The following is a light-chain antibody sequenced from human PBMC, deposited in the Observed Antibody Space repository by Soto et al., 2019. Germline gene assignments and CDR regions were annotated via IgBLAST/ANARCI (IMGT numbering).Light chain of an antibody. CDR3: QQYGSSPPWT. CDR2: GAS. V-gene: IGKV3-20*01. CDR1: QSVSSSY. J-gene: IGKJ1*01. Sequence: EIVLTQSPGTLSLSPGERATLSCRASQSVSSSYLAWYQQKPGQAPRLLIYGASSRATGIPDRFSGSGSGTDFTHTTSRLETEDFAVYYCQQYGSSPPWTFGQGTKVEIK.